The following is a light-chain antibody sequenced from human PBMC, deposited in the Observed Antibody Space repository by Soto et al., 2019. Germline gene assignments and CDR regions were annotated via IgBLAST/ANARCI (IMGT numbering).Light chain of an antibody. Sequence: EIVLTQSPGTLSLSPVERAALSCMASQTVSSSYLAWYQQKPGQSPRLLIYDASNRATCIPARFSGSGSGTDFTLTISRLEPGDSALYYCQQYGSSPWTFGQGTKVDIK. CDR2: DAS. CDR1: QTVSSSY. V-gene: IGKV3-20*01. J-gene: IGKJ1*01. CDR3: QQYGSSPWT.